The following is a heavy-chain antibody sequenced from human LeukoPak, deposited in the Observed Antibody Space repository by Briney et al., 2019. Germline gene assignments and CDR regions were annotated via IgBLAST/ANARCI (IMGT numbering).Heavy chain of an antibody. V-gene: IGHV4-34*01. CDR3: ASHGSGSFGSFDI. Sequence: SETLSLTCAVYGGSFSGYYWSWIRQPPGKGLEWIGEINHSGSTNYNPSLKSRVTISVDTSKNQFSLKLSSVTAADTAVYYCASHGSGSFGSFDIWGQGTMVTVSS. D-gene: IGHD3-10*01. J-gene: IGHJ3*02. CDR2: INHSGST. CDR1: GGSFSGYY.